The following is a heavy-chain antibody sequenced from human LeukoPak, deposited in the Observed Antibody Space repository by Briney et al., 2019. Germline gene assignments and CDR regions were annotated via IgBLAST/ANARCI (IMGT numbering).Heavy chain of an antibody. CDR3: ARDLGNGYNHWYFDL. Sequence: SQTLSLTCTVSGGSISSVIYYWSWIRRPAGTGLEWIGRIYSSGSTNYNPSLKSRVTISVDTSKNQFSLRLSSVTAADTAVYYCARDLGNGYNHWYFDLWGRGTLVTVSS. CDR1: GGSISSVIYY. V-gene: IGHV4-61*02. D-gene: IGHD5-24*01. CDR2: IYSSGST. J-gene: IGHJ2*01.